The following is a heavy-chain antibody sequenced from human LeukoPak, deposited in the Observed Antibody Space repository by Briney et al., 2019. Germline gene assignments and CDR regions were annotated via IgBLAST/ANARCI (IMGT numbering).Heavy chain of an antibody. CDR3: VRDSGSSWREGLNY. CDR1: TFTFSSDS. J-gene: IGHJ4*02. V-gene: IGHV3-21*01. Sequence: PGGSLRLSCAASTFTFSSDSMNWVRQAPGKGLEWVSSISSSSDYIYYADSVKGRFTIFRDNAKNSLYLQMNSLRVEDSAIYYCVRDSGSSWREGLNYWGKGTLVTVSS. CDR2: ISSSSDYI. D-gene: IGHD6-13*01.